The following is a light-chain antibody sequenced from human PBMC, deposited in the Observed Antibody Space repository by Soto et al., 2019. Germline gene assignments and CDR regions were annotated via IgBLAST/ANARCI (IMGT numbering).Light chain of an antibody. V-gene: IGKV2-30*02. CDR2: KVS. Sequence: DVVMTQSPLSLPVTLGQPASISCRSSQSLVHSDGNTYFNWFHQRPGQSPRRLIYKVSNRDSGGPDGFSGSGSGTDFTLQISRVGAEDVGIYYCMQGTHWPPTFGQGTKVEIK. CDR1: QSLVHSDGNTY. CDR3: MQGTHWPPT. J-gene: IGKJ1*01.